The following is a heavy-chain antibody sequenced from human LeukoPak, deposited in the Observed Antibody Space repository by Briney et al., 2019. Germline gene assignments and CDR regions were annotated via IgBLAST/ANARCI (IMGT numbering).Heavy chain of an antibody. J-gene: IGHJ4*02. CDR2: IIPILGIA. Sequence: GSSVKVSCKASGGTFSSYTISWVRQAPGQGLEWMGRIIPILGIANYAQKFQGRVTITADKSTSTAYMELSSLRSEYTAVYYCARGAIYCSGGSCYPNYFDYWGQGTLVTVSS. D-gene: IGHD2-15*01. CDR1: GGTFSSYT. V-gene: IGHV1-69*02. CDR3: ARGAIYCSGGSCYPNYFDY.